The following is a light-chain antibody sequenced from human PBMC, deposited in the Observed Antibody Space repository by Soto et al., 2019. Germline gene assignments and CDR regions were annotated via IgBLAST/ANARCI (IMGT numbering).Light chain of an antibody. Sequence: EIVLTQSPATLSLSPGERATLSCRASQSVSSYLAWYQQKPGQAPRLLIYDASNGATGIPARFSGSGSGTDFTRTISSLEPEYFAVYFCQQRSNSYTFGQGTKLEIK. J-gene: IGKJ2*01. V-gene: IGKV3-11*01. CDR1: QSVSSY. CDR2: DAS. CDR3: QQRSNSYT.